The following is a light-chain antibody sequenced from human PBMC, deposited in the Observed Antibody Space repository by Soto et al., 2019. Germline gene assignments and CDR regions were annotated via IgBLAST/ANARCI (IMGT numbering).Light chain of an antibody. CDR1: QSVNIN. J-gene: IGKJ4*01. CDR3: QQYKDWPPLT. Sequence: EIAMTQSPVTLSASPGERVTLSCRASQSVNINLAWYQQRPGHAPRVLIYGASTMASGIPDRFSGSGSGTDFTLTISSLEPDDFAVYYCQQYKDWPPLTFGGGTRVEIK. V-gene: IGKV3D-15*01. CDR2: GAS.